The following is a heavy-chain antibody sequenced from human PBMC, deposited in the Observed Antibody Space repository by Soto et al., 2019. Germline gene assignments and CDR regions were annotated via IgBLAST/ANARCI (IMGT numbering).Heavy chain of an antibody. CDR1: GYAFTTYG. Sequence: QVHLVQSGAEVKKPGASVKVSCKGSGYAFTTYGITWVRQAPGQGLEWMGWISAHNGNTNYAQKLQGRVTVTRDTSTSTAYMELRSLRSDDAAVYYCARGRYGDYWGQGALVTVSS. CDR2: ISAHNGNT. D-gene: IGHD1-1*01. J-gene: IGHJ4*02. CDR3: ARGRYGDY. V-gene: IGHV1-18*01.